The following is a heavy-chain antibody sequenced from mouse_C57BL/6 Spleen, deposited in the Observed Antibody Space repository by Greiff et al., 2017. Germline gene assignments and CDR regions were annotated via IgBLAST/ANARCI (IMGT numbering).Heavy chain of an antibody. V-gene: IGHV1-26*01. CDR2: INPNNGGT. CDR3: ARYYGSSYEGFDY. CDR1: GYTFTDYY. J-gene: IGHJ2*01. Sequence: EVQLQQSGPELVKPGASVKISCKASGYTFTDYYMNWVKQSHGKSLEWIGDINPNNGGTSYNQKFKGKATLTVDKSSSTAYMELRSLTSEDSAVYYCARYYGSSYEGFDYWGQGTTLTVSS. D-gene: IGHD1-1*01.